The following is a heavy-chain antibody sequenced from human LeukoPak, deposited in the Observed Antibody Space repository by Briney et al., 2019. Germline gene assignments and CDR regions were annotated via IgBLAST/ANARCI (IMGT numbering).Heavy chain of an antibody. D-gene: IGHD1-26*01. V-gene: IGHV4-59*07. CDR3: ARGGNYWPQWWFDP. CDR1: GRSISTYY. Sequence: SDTLSLPCTVSGRSISTYYWSWIRQPPGKGLEGIGYIYYTGSTSYNPSLKSRATMSLDASKNQFSLELNSVTPADTAVYYCARGGNYWPQWWFDPWGRGTLVSVSS. CDR2: IYYTGST. J-gene: IGHJ5*02.